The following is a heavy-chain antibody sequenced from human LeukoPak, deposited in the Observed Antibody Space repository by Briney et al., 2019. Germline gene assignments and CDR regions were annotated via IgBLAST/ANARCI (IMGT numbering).Heavy chain of an antibody. Sequence: SVKVSCKASGGTFSSYAISWVRQAPGQGLEWMGGIIPIFGTANYAQKFQGRVTITADKSTSTAYMELSSLRSEDTAVYYCARDPGDSSGYPDAFDIWGQGTMVTVSS. CDR1: GGTFSSYA. V-gene: IGHV1-69*06. CDR3: ARDPGDSSGYPDAFDI. CDR2: IIPIFGTA. J-gene: IGHJ3*02. D-gene: IGHD3-22*01.